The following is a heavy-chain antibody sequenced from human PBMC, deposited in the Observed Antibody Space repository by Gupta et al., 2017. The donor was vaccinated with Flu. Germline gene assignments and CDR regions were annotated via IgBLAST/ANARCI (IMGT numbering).Heavy chain of an antibody. CDR1: GFTVSSNY. D-gene: IGHD1-26*01. V-gene: IGHV3-53*02. CDR3: ARDLVGASNVRTDY. J-gene: IGHJ4*02. CDR2: IYSGGST. Sequence: EVQLVETGGGLIQPGGSLRLSCAASGFTVSSNYMSWVRQAPGKGLEWVSVIYSGGSTYYADSVKGRFTISRDNSKNTLYLQMNSLRAEDTAVYYCARDLVGASNVRTDYWGQGTLVTVSS.